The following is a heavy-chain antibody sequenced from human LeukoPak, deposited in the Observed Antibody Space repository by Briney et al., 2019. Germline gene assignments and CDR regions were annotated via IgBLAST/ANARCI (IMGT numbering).Heavy chain of an antibody. V-gene: IGHV4-39*02. CDR2: LYYSGST. CDR3: ARDRSGYSYGIYYYYGMDV. CDR1: GDSISSSSYY. J-gene: IGHJ6*02. Sequence: PSETLSLTCTVSGDSISSSSYYWGWIRQPPGKGLEWIGSLYYSGSTYYNPSLKSRVTISVDTSKNQFSLKLSSVTAADTAVYYCARDRSGYSYGIYYYYGMDVWGQGTTVTVSS. D-gene: IGHD5-18*01.